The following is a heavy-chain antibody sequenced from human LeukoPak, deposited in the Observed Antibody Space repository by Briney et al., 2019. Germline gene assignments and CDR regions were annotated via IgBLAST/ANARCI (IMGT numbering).Heavy chain of an antibody. Sequence: GGSLRLSCAASGFTFSSCDMHWVRQATGNGLEWVSAIGTAGDTYYPGSVKGRFTISRENAKNSLYLQMDSLRAGDTAVYYCARGGPYEPPDYWGQGTLVTVSS. CDR3: ARGGPYEPPDY. CDR1: GFTFSSCD. CDR2: IGTAGDT. D-gene: IGHD3-3*01. V-gene: IGHV3-13*01. J-gene: IGHJ4*02.